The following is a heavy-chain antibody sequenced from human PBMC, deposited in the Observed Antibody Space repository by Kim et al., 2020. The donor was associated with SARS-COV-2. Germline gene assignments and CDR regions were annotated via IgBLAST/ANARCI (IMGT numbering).Heavy chain of an antibody. CDR2: INPSGGST. Sequence: ASVKVSCKASGYTFTSYYMHWVRQAPGQGLEWMGIINPSGGSTGYAQKFQGRVTMTRDTSTSTVYMELSSLRSEDTAVYYCAREYCSSTSCHGDYYGMDVWGQGTTVTVSS. CDR3: AREYCSSTSCHGDYYGMDV. D-gene: IGHD2-2*01. V-gene: IGHV1-46*01. CDR1: GYTFTSYY. J-gene: IGHJ6*02.